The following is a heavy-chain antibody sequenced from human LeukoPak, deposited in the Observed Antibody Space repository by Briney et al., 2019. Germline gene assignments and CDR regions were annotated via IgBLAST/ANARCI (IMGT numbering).Heavy chain of an antibody. Sequence: GGSLRLSCAASGFTFSSYSMNWVRQAPGKGLEWVSYISSSSSTIYYADSGKGRFTISRDNAKNSLYLQMNSLRAEDTAVYYCAKAKGTRYYDSSGRLYWYFDLWGRGTLVTVSS. J-gene: IGHJ2*01. CDR2: ISSSSSTI. D-gene: IGHD3-22*01. V-gene: IGHV3-48*04. CDR1: GFTFSSYS. CDR3: AKAKGTRYYDSSGRLYWYFDL.